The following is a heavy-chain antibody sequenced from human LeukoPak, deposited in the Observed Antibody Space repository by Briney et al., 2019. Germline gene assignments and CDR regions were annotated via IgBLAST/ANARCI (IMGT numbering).Heavy chain of an antibody. CDR2: VNRDGSET. CDR3: ARNNGMDV. CDR1: GFTLSNHW. Sequence: LAGGSLRLSCAASGFTLSNHWMTWVRQVPGRGPEWVANVNRDGSETYYLDSVKGRFTISKDNAKNSLYPQMNSLRAEDTALYHCARNNGMDVWGQGTTVIVSS. J-gene: IGHJ6*02. V-gene: IGHV3-7*03.